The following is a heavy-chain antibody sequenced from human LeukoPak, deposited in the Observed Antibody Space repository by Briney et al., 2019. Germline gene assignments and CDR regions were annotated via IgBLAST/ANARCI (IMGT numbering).Heavy chain of an antibody. V-gene: IGHV5-51*01. CDR3: ARMGAQQWPYAKLGMDY. CDR2: IYPGDSDT. D-gene: IGHD6-19*01. CDR1: GYSFTSYW. Sequence: GESLKISCKGSGYSFTSYWIGWVRQMPGKGLEWMGIIYPGDSDTRYSPSFQGQVTISADKSISTAYLQWSSLKASDTAMYYCARMGAQQWPYAKLGMDYWGQGTLVTVSS. J-gene: IGHJ4*02.